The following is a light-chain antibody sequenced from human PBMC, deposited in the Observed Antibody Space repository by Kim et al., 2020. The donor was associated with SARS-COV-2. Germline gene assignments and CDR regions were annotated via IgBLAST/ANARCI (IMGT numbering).Light chain of an antibody. CDR3: NSRDTSGYRLL. J-gene: IGLJ2*01. CDR2: GEN. Sequence: SELTQDPAVSVALGQTVRITCQGDSLRNYYAAWYHQKPGQAPVLVIHGENDRPSGIPDRFSGSNSGDTASLTITGAQAEDEGDYYCNSRDTSGYRLLFGGGTQLTVL. V-gene: IGLV3-19*01. CDR1: SLRNYY.